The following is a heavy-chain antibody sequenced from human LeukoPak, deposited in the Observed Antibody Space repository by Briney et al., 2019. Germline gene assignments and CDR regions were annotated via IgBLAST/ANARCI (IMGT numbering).Heavy chain of an antibody. CDR3: ARGWGYFDY. Sequence: PSETLSLTCTVSGGSISSYYWSWIRQPPGKGLEWIAYIYNTGSTNYNPSLKSRVTISVDTSKNQFSLKLCSVTAADTAVYYCARGWGYFDYWGQGTLVTVSS. J-gene: IGHJ4*02. D-gene: IGHD3-16*01. V-gene: IGHV4-59*01. CDR2: IYNTGST. CDR1: GGSISSYY.